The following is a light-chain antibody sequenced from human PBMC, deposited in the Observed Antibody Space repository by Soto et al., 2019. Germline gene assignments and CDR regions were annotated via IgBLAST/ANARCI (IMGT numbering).Light chain of an antibody. CDR1: QNVANY. J-gene: IGKJ4*01. V-gene: IGKV3-11*01. CDR3: QQYDRSPLT. CDR2: ESS. Sequence: EIVLTQSPATLSLSPGERATLSCRASQNVANYLDWYQQKPGQAPRLLIYESSNRATGIAARFSGSGSGTDFTLTISRLEPEDFAVYHCQQYDRSPLTFGGGTKVDIK.